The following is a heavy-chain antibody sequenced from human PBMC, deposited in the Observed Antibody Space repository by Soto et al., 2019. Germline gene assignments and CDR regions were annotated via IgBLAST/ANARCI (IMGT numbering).Heavy chain of an antibody. J-gene: IGHJ4*02. CDR3: AKATRGGAATLIRDY. CDR1: GFTFSIYA. D-gene: IGHD6-13*01. V-gene: IGHV3-23*01. CDR2: ISGSGDST. Sequence: EVQLLESGGGLVQPGGSLRLSCAAAGFTFSIYAMSWVRQAPGKGLEWVSAISGSGDSTYYADSVKGRFTISRDNSKNTLYLQMNSLRADDTAVYYCAKATRGGAATLIRDYWGQGTLVTVSS.